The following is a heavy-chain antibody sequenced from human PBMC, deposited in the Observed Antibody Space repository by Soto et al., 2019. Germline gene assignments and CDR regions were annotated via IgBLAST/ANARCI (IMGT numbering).Heavy chain of an antibody. CDR3: ARGSNYYYGSGSYHDY. Sequence: SETLSLTCAVYGGSFSGYYWSWIRQPPGKGLEWIGEINHSGSTNYNPSLKSRVAISVDTSKNQFSLKLRSVTAADTAVYYCARGSNYYYGSGSYHDYWGQGTLVTVSS. CDR1: GGSFSGYY. J-gene: IGHJ4*02. CDR2: INHSGST. D-gene: IGHD3-10*01. V-gene: IGHV4-34*01.